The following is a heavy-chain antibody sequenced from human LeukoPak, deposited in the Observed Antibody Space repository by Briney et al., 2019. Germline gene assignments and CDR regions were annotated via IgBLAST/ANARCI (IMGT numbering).Heavy chain of an antibody. D-gene: IGHD4-23*01. CDR3: AKLQMTTVAGGFDY. CDR1: GFSFSSYG. CDR2: MSSDGSSK. Sequence: PGRSLRLSCAASGFSFSSYGMHWVRQAPGKGLEWVAVMSSDGSSKYYADSVKGRFTISRDNSKNTLYLQMNSLRAEDTAVYYCAKLQMTTVAGGFDYWGQGTLVTVSS. V-gene: IGHV3-30*18. J-gene: IGHJ4*02.